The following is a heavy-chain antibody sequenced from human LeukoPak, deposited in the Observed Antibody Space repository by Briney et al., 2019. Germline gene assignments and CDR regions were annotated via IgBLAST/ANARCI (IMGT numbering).Heavy chain of an antibody. CDR3: ASLHDYSNVLVDY. J-gene: IGHJ4*02. CDR1: GGSMSDYY. V-gene: IGHV4-59*12. D-gene: IGHD4-11*01. Sequence: SETLSLTCTVSGGSMSDYYWSWIRQPPGKGLEWIGYIYYTGSTNYNPSLKSRVTISVDTSKNQFSLKLSSVTAADTAVYYCASLHDYSNVLVDYWGQGTLVTVSS. CDR2: IYYTGST.